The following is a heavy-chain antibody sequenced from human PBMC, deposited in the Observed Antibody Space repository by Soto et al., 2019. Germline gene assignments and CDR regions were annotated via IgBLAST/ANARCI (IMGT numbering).Heavy chain of an antibody. CDR1: GYTFTSYG. D-gene: IGHD3-3*01. V-gene: IGHV1-18*01. CDR2: ISAYNGNT. Sequence: ASVKVSCKASGYTFTSYGISWVRQAPGQGLEWMGWISAYNGNTNYAQKLQGRVTMTTDTSTSTAYMELRSLRSDDTAVYYCARVLRFLEWLSANYYYYGMDVWGQGTTVTVSS. CDR3: ARVLRFLEWLSANYYYYGMDV. J-gene: IGHJ6*02.